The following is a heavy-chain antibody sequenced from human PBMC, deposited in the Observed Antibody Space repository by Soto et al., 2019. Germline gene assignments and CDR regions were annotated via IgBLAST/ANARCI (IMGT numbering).Heavy chain of an antibody. V-gene: IGHV1-18*01. CDR1: GYTFTSYG. J-gene: IGHJ2*01. CDR2: ISAYNGNT. D-gene: IGHD2-15*01. CDR3: ASSPVVSPKLWYFDL. Sequence: ASVKVSCTASGYTFTSYGISWVRQAPGQGLEWMGWISAYNGNTNYAQKLQGRVTMTTDTSTSTAYMELRSLRSDDTAVYYCASSPVVSPKLWYFDLWGRGTLVTVSS.